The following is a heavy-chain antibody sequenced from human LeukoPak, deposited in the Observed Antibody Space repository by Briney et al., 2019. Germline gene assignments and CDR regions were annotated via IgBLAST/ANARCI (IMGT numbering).Heavy chain of an antibody. CDR1: GYTFTGYY. V-gene: IGHV1-2*02. CDR3: ARPIAAAGISWFDP. Sequence: ASVKVSCKASGYTFTGYYMHWVRQAPGQGLEWMGWINPNSGGTNYAQKFQGRVTMTRGTSISTAYMELSRLRSDDTAVYYCARPIAAAGISWFDPWGQGTLVTVSS. CDR2: INPNSGGT. D-gene: IGHD6-13*01. J-gene: IGHJ5*02.